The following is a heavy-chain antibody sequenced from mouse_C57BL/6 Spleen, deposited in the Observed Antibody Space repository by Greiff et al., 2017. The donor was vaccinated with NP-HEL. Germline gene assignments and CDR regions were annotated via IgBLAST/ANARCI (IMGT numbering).Heavy chain of an antibody. CDR3: ARGGRRAMDY. CDR2: INPGSGGT. V-gene: IGHV1-54*01. Sequence: QVQLQQSGAELVRPGTSVKVSCKASGYAFTNYLIEWVKQRPGQGLEWIGVINPGSGGTNYNEKFKGKATLTEDKSSSTAYMQLSSLTSEDSAVYFCARGGRRAMDYWGQGTSVTVSS. CDR1: GYAFTNYL. J-gene: IGHJ4*01.